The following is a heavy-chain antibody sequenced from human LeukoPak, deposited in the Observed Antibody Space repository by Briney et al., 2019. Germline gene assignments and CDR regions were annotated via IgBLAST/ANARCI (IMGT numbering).Heavy chain of an antibody. J-gene: IGHJ4*02. CDR2: INHSGST. V-gene: IGHV4-34*01. D-gene: IGHD3-16*02. CDR1: GGSFSGYY. CDR3: ARLWNYDYIWGSYRFFDY. Sequence: SETLSLTCAVYGGSFSGYYWSWIRQPPGKGLEWIGEINHSGSTNYNPSLKSRVTISVDTSKNQYSLKLRSVTAADTAVYYCARLWNYDYIWGSYRFFDYWGQGTLVTVSS.